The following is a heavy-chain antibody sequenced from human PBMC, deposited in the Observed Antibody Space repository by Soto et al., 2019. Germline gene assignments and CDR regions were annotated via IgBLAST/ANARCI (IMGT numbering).Heavy chain of an antibody. V-gene: IGHV4-59*01. J-gene: IGHJ4*02. CDR2: IYYSGST. D-gene: IGHD6-13*01. Sequence: SETLSLTCTVSGGSISSYYWSWFRQPPGKGLEWIGYIYYSGSTNYNPSLKSRVTISVDTSKNQFSLKLSSVTAADTAVYYCARGLGSWYDYWGQGTLVTVSS. CDR1: GGSISSYY. CDR3: ARGLGSWYDY.